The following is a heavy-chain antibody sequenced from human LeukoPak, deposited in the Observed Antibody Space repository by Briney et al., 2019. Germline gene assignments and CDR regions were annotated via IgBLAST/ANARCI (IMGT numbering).Heavy chain of an antibody. CDR1: GGSISSYY. D-gene: IGHD3-3*01. CDR2: IYYSGST. J-gene: IGHJ5*02. Sequence: MASETLSLTCTVSGGSISSYYWSWIRQPPGKGLEWIGYIYYSGSTNYNPSLKSRVTISVDTSKNQFSLKLSSVTAADTAVYYCARGSFWSGYYTGLAWFDPWGQGTLVTVSS. V-gene: IGHV4-59*01. CDR3: ARGSFWSGYYTGLAWFDP.